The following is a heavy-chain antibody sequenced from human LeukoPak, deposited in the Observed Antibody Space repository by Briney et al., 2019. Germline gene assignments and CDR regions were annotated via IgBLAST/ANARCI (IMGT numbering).Heavy chain of an antibody. CDR3: ARDADLGTTITGGLDI. Sequence: PGRSLRLSCAASGFTFSSYGMHWVRQAPGKGLEWVANIRPDGGEKFYVDSVKGRFTLSRDNAEKSLYLRISSLRVEDTAVYYCARDADLGTTITGGLDIWAEGPRVTVSS. V-gene: IGHV3-7*01. CDR2: IRPDGGEK. CDR1: GFTFSSYG. D-gene: IGHD5-24*01. J-gene: IGHJ3*02.